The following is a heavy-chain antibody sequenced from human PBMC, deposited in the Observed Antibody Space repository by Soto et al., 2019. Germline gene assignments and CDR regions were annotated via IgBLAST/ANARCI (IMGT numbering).Heavy chain of an antibody. J-gene: IGHJ4*02. CDR2: ISGSGGRT. Sequence: EVQVLESGGGLVQPGGSLRLSCAASGFTFSNYGMSWVRQAPGKGLEWVSSISGSGGRTYYADSVKGRFTISRDNSKNTLYLQTDSLRAEDTAFYYGAKSDCSGGSCYVPFDCWGQGTLVTVSS. V-gene: IGHV3-23*01. CDR3: AKSDCSGGSCYVPFDC. D-gene: IGHD2-15*01. CDR1: GFTFSNYG.